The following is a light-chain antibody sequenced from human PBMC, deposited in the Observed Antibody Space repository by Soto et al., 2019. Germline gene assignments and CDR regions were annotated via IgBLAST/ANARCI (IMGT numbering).Light chain of an antibody. CDR3: QKYNSAPPFT. Sequence: DIQMTQSPYSLSASVGDRVTITCRASQGISNYLAWYQQKPGKVPKLLIYAASTLQSGVPSRFSGSGSGTDFTLTISSLQPEDGATYYCQKYNSAPPFTFGPGTKVDIK. V-gene: IGKV1-27*01. CDR2: AAS. CDR1: QGISNY. J-gene: IGKJ3*01.